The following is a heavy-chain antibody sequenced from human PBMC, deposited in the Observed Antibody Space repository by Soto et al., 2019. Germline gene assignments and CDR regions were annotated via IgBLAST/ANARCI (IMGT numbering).Heavy chain of an antibody. CDR1: GFSFSNYA. D-gene: IGHD7-27*01. J-gene: IGHJ5*02. Sequence: EVQLLESGGGLVQPGGSLRLSCAASGFSFSNYAMSWVRQAPGKGLEWVSALSGGGDATYYADSVKGRFTISRDNSKNTLYLQMNSLRAEDTAVYYCAKDHAWDQRGISWGQGTLVTVYS. V-gene: IGHV3-23*01. CDR3: AKDHAWDQRGIS. CDR2: LSGGGDAT.